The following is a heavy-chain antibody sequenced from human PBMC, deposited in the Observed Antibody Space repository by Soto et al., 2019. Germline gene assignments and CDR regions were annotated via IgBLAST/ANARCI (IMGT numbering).Heavy chain of an antibody. CDR3: ARDASLLRGLDY. V-gene: IGHV4-31*03. D-gene: IGHD2-15*01. CDR2: IYYSGST. J-gene: IGHJ4*02. Sequence: QVQLQESGPGLVKHSQTLSLTCTVSGGSISSGGYYWSWIRQQPGNGLEWIGYIYYSGSTYYNPSLNGRVTISVDPSKNPLSRKLSSVTAADTAVYHCARDASLLRGLDYWGQGTLVTVSS. CDR1: GGSISSGGYY.